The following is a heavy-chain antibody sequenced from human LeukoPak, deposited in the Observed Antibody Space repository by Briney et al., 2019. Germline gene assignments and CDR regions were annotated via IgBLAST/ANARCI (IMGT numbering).Heavy chain of an antibody. D-gene: IGHD1-26*01. CDR1: GYTFTSYD. J-gene: IGHJ5*02. CDR2: MNPNSGNT. Sequence: ASVKVSCKASGYTFTSYDINWVRQATGQGLEWMGWMNPNSGNTGYAQKFQGRVTMTRNTSISTAYMELSSLRSEDTAVYYCARGRGGVGATHKKNWFGPWGQGTLVTVSS. V-gene: IGHV1-8*01. CDR3: ARGRGGVGATHKKNWFGP.